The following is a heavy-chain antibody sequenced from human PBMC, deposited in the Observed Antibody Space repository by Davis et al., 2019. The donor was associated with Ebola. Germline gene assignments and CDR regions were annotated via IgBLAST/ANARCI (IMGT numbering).Heavy chain of an antibody. D-gene: IGHD6-6*01. Sequence: SETLSLTCDVSSASISSSIHYWGWIRHPPGKGMEWIGSIHFSGNTYYNPSLKSRVTISMDTPKNQVSLKLSSVTAADTAVYYCARGRGYSSSQTTFDYWGQGTLVTVSS. V-gene: IGHV4-39*07. CDR2: IHFSGNT. CDR1: SASISSSIHY. J-gene: IGHJ4*02. CDR3: ARGRGYSSSQTTFDY.